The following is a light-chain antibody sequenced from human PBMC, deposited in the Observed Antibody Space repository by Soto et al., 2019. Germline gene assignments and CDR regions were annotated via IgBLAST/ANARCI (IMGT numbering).Light chain of an antibody. Sequence: XSVLTQPASVSGSPGQSITISCTGTSSDVGGYNYVPWYQQHPGKAPKLMIYDVSNRPSGVSNRFSGSKSGNTASLTISGLQAEDEADYYCSSYTSSSPYVFGTGNKVTVL. CDR1: SSDVGGYNY. CDR2: DVS. V-gene: IGLV2-14*01. J-gene: IGLJ1*01. CDR3: SSYTSSSPYV.